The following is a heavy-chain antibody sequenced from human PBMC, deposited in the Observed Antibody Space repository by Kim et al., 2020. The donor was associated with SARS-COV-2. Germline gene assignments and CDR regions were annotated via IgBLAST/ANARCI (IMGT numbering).Heavy chain of an antibody. CDR2: IWYDGSNK. J-gene: IGHJ4*02. D-gene: IGHD2-15*01. CDR3: ARGHEVVAASSSFDY. CDR1: GFTFSSYG. Sequence: GGSLRLSCAASGFTFSSYGMHWVRQAPGKGLEWVAVIWYDGSNKYYADSVKGRFTISRDNSKNTLYLQMNSLRAEDTAVYYCARGHEVVAASSSFDYWGQGTLVTVSS. V-gene: IGHV3-33*01.